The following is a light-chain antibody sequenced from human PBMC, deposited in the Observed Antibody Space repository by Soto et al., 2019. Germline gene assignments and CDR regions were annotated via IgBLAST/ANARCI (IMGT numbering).Light chain of an antibody. V-gene: IGKV1-27*01. CDR3: QRYTSAPA. CDR2: AAS. Sequence: DIQMTQSPSSLSASVGDRVTITCRASQGISNYLAWYQQIPGKVPKLLISAASTLQAGVPSRFSGSGSGTDFTLTISSLQPEDVATYYCQRYTSAPAFGGGTKVEIK. CDR1: QGISNY. J-gene: IGKJ4*01.